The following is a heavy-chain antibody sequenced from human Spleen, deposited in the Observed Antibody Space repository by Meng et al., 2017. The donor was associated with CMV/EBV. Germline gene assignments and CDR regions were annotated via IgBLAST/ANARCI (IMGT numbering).Heavy chain of an antibody. CDR1: GYSFISYW. J-gene: IGHJ4*02. CDR3: ARHYFSSTFYSVDY. CDR2: IYPGDSDT. Sequence: GGSLRLSCKGSGYSFISYWIAWVRQTPGKSLEWMGIIYPGDSDTSYSPSFQGQVTISADKSINTAYLQWSSLKASDTAMYYCARHYFSSTFYSVDYWGQGTLVTVSS. V-gene: IGHV5-51*01. D-gene: IGHD2/OR15-2a*01.